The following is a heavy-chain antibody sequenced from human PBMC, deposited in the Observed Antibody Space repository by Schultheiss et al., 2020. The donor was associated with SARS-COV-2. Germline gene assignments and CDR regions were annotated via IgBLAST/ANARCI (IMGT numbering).Heavy chain of an antibody. D-gene: IGHD6-13*01. J-gene: IGHJ3*02. V-gene: IGHV5-51*01. Sequence: GESLKISCKGSGYSFTSYWIGWVRQMPGKGLEWMGIIQPGDSDTKYSPSFQGHVTISADTSISTAYLQWSSLKASDTAMYYCAVQQPTGAFDIWGQGTMVTVSS. CDR1: GYSFTSYW. CDR3: AVQQPTGAFDI. CDR2: IQPGDSDT.